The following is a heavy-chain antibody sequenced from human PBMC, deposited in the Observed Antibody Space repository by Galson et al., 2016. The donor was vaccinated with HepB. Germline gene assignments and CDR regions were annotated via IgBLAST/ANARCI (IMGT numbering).Heavy chain of an antibody. Sequence: SLRLSCAGSGFTFSNAWMSWVRQAPGKGLEWVGRIKRKTDGGTTDYAAPVKGRFTISRDDSKNTLYLQMNSLKTEDTAVYYCTTEGGNWALGMDVWGQGTTVTVSS. J-gene: IGHJ6*02. V-gene: IGHV3-15*01. CDR2: IKRKTDGGTT. CDR3: TTEGGNWALGMDV. CDR1: GFTFSNAW. D-gene: IGHD1-1*01.